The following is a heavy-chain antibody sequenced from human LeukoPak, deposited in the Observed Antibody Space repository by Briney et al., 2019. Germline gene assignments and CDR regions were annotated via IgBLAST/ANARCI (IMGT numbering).Heavy chain of an antibody. J-gene: IGHJ4*02. V-gene: IGHV3-33*01. CDR2: IWYDGSNK. CDR1: GFTFSSYG. CDR3: ARDRRSGDYVFDY. Sequence: PGGSLRLSCAASGFTFSSYGMHWVRQAPGKGLEWVAVIWYDGSNKYYADSVKGRFTISRDNSKSTLYLQMNSLRAEDRAVYDCARDRRSGDYVFDYWGQGTLVTVSS. D-gene: IGHD4-17*01.